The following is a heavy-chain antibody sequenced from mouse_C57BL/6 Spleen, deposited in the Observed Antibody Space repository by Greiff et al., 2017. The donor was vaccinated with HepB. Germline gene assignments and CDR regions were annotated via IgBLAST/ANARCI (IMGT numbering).Heavy chain of an antibody. CDR2: INPSTGGT. V-gene: IGHV1-42*01. D-gene: IGHD1-1*01. J-gene: IGHJ3*01. Sequence: VQLQQSGPELVKPGASVKISCKASGYSFTGYYMNWVKQSPEKSLEWIGEINPSTGGTTYNQKFKAKATLTVDKSSSTAYMQLKSLTSEDSAVYYCAREDYYGSSYEFAYWGQGTQVTVSA. CDR1: GYSFTGYY. CDR3: AREDYYGSSYEFAY.